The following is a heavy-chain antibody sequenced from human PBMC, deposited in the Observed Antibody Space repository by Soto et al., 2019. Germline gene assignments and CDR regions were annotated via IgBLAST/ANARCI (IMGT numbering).Heavy chain of an antibody. CDR2: IYYSGST. J-gene: IGHJ4*02. V-gene: IGHV4-59*01. CDR3: AXDLDYYGSGSYYNYFDY. CDR1: GGSISSYY. D-gene: IGHD3-10*01. Sequence: PSETLSLTCTVSGGSISSYYWSWIRQPPGKGLEWIGYIYYSGSTNYNPSLKSRVTISVDTSKNQFSLKLSSVTAADTAVYYCAXDLDYYGSGSYYNYFDYWGQGTLVTVSS.